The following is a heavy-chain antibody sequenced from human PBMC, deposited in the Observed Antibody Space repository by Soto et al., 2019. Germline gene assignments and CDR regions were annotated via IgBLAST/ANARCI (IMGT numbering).Heavy chain of an antibody. D-gene: IGHD5-12*01. CDR1: GGSISSYN. Sequence: QVQLQESGPGLVKPSETLSLTCTVSGGSISSYNWSWIRQPPGKGLEWMGYIYYSGSTNYNPSLKSRVTTSGDTSKNQFSLKLSSVTAADTAVYYCARWGYPSIDDCGQGTLGAVSS. CDR3: ARWGYPSIDD. V-gene: IGHV4-59*01. CDR2: IYYSGST. J-gene: IGHJ4*02.